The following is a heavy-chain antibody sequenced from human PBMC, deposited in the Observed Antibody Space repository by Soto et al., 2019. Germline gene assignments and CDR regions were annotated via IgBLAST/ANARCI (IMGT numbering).Heavy chain of an antibody. J-gene: IGHJ4*02. V-gene: IGHV1-8*01. D-gene: IGHD2-15*01. CDR2: MNPDSGDT. Sequence: SGAEVKKPGASVKVSCEASGYPFSAFDINWVRQAGGQGLEWMGWMNPDSGDTAFAQRFQDRITMTRSTSISTAYMELSRLTSDDTAVYFCVRQPGGVATPGDDYWGQGTLVTVSS. CDR1: GYPFSAFD. CDR3: VRQPGGVATPGDDY.